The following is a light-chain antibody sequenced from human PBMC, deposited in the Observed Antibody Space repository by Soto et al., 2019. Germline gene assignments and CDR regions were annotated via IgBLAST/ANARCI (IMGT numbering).Light chain of an antibody. Sequence: QSALAQPASVSGSPGRSIAISCTGTSSDVGGYNYVSWYQQHPGIAPRLLISEVSNRPSGVSNRFSGSKSGNTASLTISGLQAEDEADYYCSSFTSTSTFVFGNGTKVTVL. V-gene: IGLV2-14*01. CDR2: EVS. CDR3: SSFTSTSTFV. J-gene: IGLJ1*01. CDR1: SSDVGGYNY.